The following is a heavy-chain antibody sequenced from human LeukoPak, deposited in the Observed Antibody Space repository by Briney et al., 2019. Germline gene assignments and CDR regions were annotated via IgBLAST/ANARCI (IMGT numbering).Heavy chain of an antibody. D-gene: IGHD3-16*01. CDR2: IWSDGSNK. V-gene: IGHV3-33*01. Sequence: PGASLRLSCAASGFTFSNYVMHWVRQAPGKGLEWVALIWSDGSNKYYADSVKGRFTISRDNSKNTLYLQMNSLRAEDTAVYYCARGLTITSPLDYWGQGTLVTVSS. J-gene: IGHJ4*02. CDR3: ARGLTITSPLDY. CDR1: GFTFSNYV.